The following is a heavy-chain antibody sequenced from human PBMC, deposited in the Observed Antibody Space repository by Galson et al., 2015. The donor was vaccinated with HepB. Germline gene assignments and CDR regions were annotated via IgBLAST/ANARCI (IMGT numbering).Heavy chain of an antibody. V-gene: IGHV3-23*01. CDR2: ISGSGGRT. D-gene: IGHD3-10*01. Sequence: SLRLSCAASRFTFSSYAMSWVRQAPGKGLEWVSGISGSGGRTNYADSVKGRFTISRDNSKNTLYLQMKSLRAEDTAVYYCAKDYYYASGSYYNEGAFDIWGQGTMVTVSS. J-gene: IGHJ3*02. CDR3: AKDYYYASGSYYNEGAFDI. CDR1: RFTFSSYA.